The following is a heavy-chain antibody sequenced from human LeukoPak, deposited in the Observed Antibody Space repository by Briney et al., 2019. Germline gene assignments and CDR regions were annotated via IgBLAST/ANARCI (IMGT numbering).Heavy chain of an antibody. Sequence: SETLSLTCTVSGGSISSGGYYWSWIRQHPGKGLEWIGYIYYSGSTYYSPSLKSRVTISVDTSKNQFSLKLSSVTAADTAVYYCARAIYGANLDYWGQGTLVTVSS. CDR3: ARAIYGANLDY. CDR2: IYYSGST. D-gene: IGHD4-17*01. V-gene: IGHV4-31*03. J-gene: IGHJ4*02. CDR1: GGSISSGGYY.